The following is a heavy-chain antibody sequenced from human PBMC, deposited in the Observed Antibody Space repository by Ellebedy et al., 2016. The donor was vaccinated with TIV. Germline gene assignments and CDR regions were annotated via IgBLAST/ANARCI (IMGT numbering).Heavy chain of an antibody. D-gene: IGHD5-24*01. CDR3: AKDPARGYNYVY. J-gene: IGHJ4*02. CDR1: GFTFSSYA. Sequence: GESLKISXAASGFTFSSYAMSWVRQAPGKGLEWVSAISGSGGSTYYADSVKGRFTISRDNAKNSLYLQMSSLRAEDTAVYYCAKDPARGYNYVYWGQGTLVTVSS. CDR2: ISGSGGST. V-gene: IGHV3-23*01.